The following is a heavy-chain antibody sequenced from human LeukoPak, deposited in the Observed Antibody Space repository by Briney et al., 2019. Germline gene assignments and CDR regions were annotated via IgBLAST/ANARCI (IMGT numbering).Heavy chain of an antibody. CDR2: IRHDGSDK. V-gene: IGHV3-30*02. CDR1: GFAFSGYG. D-gene: IGHD4-23*01. CDR3: AKLDYGGNGDY. Sequence: GGSLRLSCAASGFAFSGYGMHWVRQAPGKGLEWVAFIRHDGSDKYHADSVKGRFTISRDDSKNTLYLQMDSLRAEDMAVYYCAKLDYGGNGDYWGQGTLVTVSS. J-gene: IGHJ4*02.